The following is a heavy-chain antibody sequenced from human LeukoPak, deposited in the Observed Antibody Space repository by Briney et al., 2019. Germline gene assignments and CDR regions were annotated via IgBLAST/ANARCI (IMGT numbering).Heavy chain of an antibody. CDR3: AKDSHHIVVVTATKEGESYYFDY. V-gene: IGHV3-23*01. CDR2: ITGSGGTT. Sequence: PGGSLRLSCVASGFTFNNYAMSWVRQAPGKGLEWVSVITGSGGTTYYADSVKGRFTISRDNSKNTLYLQMNSLRAEDTAVYYCAKDSHHIVVVTATKEGESYYFDYWGQGTLVTVSS. D-gene: IGHD2-21*02. CDR1: GFTFNNYA. J-gene: IGHJ4*02.